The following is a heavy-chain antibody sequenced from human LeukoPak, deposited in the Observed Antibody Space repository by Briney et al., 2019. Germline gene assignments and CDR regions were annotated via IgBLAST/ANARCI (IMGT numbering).Heavy chain of an antibody. Sequence: GGSPRLSCAASGFTFSSYAMSWVRQAPGKGLEWVSAINGSGGSTYYADSVKGRFTISRDNAKNSLYLQMNSLRAEDTAVYYCARVNAGWVYYYYYYMDVWGKGTTVTVSS. CDR3: ARVNAGWVYYYYYYMDV. CDR2: INGSGGST. D-gene: IGHD1-26*01. V-gene: IGHV3-23*01. CDR1: GFTFSSYA. J-gene: IGHJ6*03.